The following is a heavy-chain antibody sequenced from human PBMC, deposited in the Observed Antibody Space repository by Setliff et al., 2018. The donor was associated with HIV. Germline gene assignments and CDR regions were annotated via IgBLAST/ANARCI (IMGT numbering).Heavy chain of an antibody. CDR1: GGSFSDYY. CDR2: IDHSGST. Sequence: SETLSLTCGIYGGSFSDYYWSWIRQPPGKGLEWIGEIDHSGSTNYNPSLKSRVTISLDTSKNQFSLKLSSVTAADTAVYYCAKLTPFDYWGQGTLVTVSS. V-gene: IGHV4-34*01. D-gene: IGHD7-27*01. J-gene: IGHJ4*02. CDR3: AKLTPFDY.